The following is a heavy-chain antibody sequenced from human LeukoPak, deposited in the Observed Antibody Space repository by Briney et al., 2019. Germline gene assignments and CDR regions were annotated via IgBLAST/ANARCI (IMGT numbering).Heavy chain of an antibody. V-gene: IGHV3-64D*06. D-gene: IGHD2-21*01. CDR1: GFTFNIYA. CDR2: ISTDGGGT. J-gene: IGHJ4*02. CDR3: VKYHNSCYSV. Sequence: GGSLRLSCSASGFTFNIYAMHWVRQATGKGLEYVSAISTDGGGTYYADSVKGRFTISRDNSKNTLYLQMSSLRTEDTAVYYCVKYHNSCYSVWGQGTLVAVSS.